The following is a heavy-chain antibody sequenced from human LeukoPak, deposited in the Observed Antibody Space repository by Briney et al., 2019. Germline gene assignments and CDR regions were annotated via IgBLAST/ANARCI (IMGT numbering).Heavy chain of an antibody. Sequence: GGSLRLSCAASGFTFSSYAMSWVRQAPGKGLEWVSAICGSGGSTYYADSVKGRFTISRDNSKNTLYLQMNSLRAEDTAVYYCAKDRSGIAVAAIDYWGQGTLVTVSS. D-gene: IGHD6-19*01. V-gene: IGHV3-23*01. CDR1: GFTFSSYA. CDR3: AKDRSGIAVAAIDY. J-gene: IGHJ4*02. CDR2: ICGSGGST.